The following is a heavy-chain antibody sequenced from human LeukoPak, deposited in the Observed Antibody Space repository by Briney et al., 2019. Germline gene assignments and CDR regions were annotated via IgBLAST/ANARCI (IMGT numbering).Heavy chain of an antibody. Sequence: GRSLRLSCAASGFTFSSYAMHWVRQAPGKGLEWVAVISYDGSNKYYADSVKGRFTISRDNSKNTLYLQMNSLRAEDTAVYYCARDTTGGPQLNYYHYGMDVWGKGTTVTVSS. CDR3: ARDTTGGPQLNYYHYGMDV. CDR1: GFTFSSYA. CDR2: ISYDGSNK. J-gene: IGHJ6*04. V-gene: IGHV3-30*04. D-gene: IGHD1-1*01.